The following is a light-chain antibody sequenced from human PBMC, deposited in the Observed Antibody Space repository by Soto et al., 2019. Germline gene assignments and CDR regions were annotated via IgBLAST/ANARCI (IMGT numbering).Light chain of an antibody. V-gene: IGLV1-51*02. CDR1: SSNIGTYD. Sequence: QSVLTQPPSVSAAPGQTVTISCSGRSSNIGTYDVSWYQQVPGTAPKLLIYESKRRPSGIPDRFSGSRSGTSATLGITGLQTGDEADYYCGTWDSSLNAGVFGGGTQLTVL. CDR3: GTWDSSLNAGV. J-gene: IGLJ3*02. CDR2: ESK.